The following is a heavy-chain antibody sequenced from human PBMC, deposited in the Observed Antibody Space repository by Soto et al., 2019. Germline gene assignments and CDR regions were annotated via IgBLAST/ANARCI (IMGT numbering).Heavy chain of an antibody. V-gene: IGHV3-11*01. Sequence: GGSLRLSCAASGFTFSDYYMSWIRQAPGKGLEWVSYISSSGSTIYYADSVKGGFTISRDNAKNTLYLQMNSLRAEDTAVYYCARIGLGGYGGYDSGAFDFWGQGTMVTVSS. CDR2: ISSSGSTI. CDR3: ARIGLGGYGGYDSGAFDF. D-gene: IGHD5-12*01. CDR1: GFTFSDYY. J-gene: IGHJ3*01.